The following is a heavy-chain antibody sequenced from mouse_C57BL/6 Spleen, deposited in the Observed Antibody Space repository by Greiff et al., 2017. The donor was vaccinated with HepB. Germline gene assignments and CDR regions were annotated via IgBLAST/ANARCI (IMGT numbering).Heavy chain of an antibody. V-gene: IGHV1-63*01. CDR2: IYPGGGYT. D-gene: IGHD4-1*01. CDR1: GYTFTNYW. Sequence: VQLQESGAELVRPGTSVKMSCKASGYTFTNYWIGWAKQRPGHGLEWIGDIYPGGGYTNYNEKFKGKATLTADKSSSTAYMQFSSLTSEDSAIYYCARSGSNWSFAYWGQGTLVTVSA. J-gene: IGHJ3*01. CDR3: ARSGSNWSFAY.